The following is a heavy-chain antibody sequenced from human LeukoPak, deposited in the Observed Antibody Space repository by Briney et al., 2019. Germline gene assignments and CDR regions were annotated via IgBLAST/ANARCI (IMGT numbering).Heavy chain of an antibody. CDR3: ATYHFRGDTHYFDY. Sequence: SETLSLTYTVSGGSISSYYWSWIRQPPGKGLEWIGYIYYSGSTNYNPSLQSRVTISVDTSNNQFSLKLSSVTAADTAVYYCATYHFRGDTHYFDYWGQGILVTVSS. CDR1: GGSISSYY. V-gene: IGHV4-59*01. CDR2: IYYSGST. D-gene: IGHD3-10*02. J-gene: IGHJ4*02.